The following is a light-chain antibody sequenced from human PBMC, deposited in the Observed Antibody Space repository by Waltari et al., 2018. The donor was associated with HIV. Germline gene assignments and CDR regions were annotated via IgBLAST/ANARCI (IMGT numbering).Light chain of an antibody. CDR1: QSVGCNS. CDR2: SAS. J-gene: IGKJ1*01. Sequence: EIVLTQSPRLLSLSPGERTTLSCRASQSVGCNSLAWFRQKAGQPPRLLIYSASTRATGVPDRFIGSGSGRDFSLIISRLEPEDFAVYFCQQYDESPVTFGQGTRVEF. CDR3: QQYDESPVT. V-gene: IGKV3-20*01.